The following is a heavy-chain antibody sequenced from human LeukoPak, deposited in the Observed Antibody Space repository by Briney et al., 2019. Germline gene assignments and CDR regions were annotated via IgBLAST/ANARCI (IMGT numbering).Heavy chain of an antibody. J-gene: IGHJ4*02. D-gene: IGHD1-26*01. V-gene: IGHV4-39*07. Sequence: PSETLSLTCTVSGGSISSSSYYWGWIRQPPGKGLEWIGSIYYSGSTYYNPSLKSRVTISVDTSKNQFSLKLSSVTAADTAVYYCARVGLRGSLRKLPDYWGQGTLVTVSS. CDR1: GGSISSSSYY. CDR3: ARVGLRGSLRKLPDY. CDR2: IYYSGST.